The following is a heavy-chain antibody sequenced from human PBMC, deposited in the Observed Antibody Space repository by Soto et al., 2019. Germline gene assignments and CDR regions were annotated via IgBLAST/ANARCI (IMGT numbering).Heavy chain of an antibody. D-gene: IGHD5-18*01. CDR2: ISAYNGNT. V-gene: IGHV1-18*01. CDR3: ARARLDTAMVGSLDV. Sequence: EASVKVSCKASGYTFTSYGISWVRQAPGQGLEWMGWISAYNGNTNYAQKLQGRVTMTTDTSTSTAYMELRSLRSDDTAVYYCARARLDTAMVGSLDVWGQGTTVTVSS. CDR1: GYTFTSYG. J-gene: IGHJ6*02.